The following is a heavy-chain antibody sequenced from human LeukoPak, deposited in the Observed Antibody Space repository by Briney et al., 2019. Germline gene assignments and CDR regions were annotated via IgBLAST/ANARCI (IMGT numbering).Heavy chain of an antibody. J-gene: IGHJ6*03. D-gene: IGHD3-10*01. CDR3: ARVSGGIAYYYYYMDV. CDR2: IIPIFGTA. Sequence: SVKVSCKASGGTFSSYAISWVRQAPGQGLEWMGGIIPIFGTANYAQKFQGRVTITADKSTSTAYMELSSLRSEDTAVYYCARVSGGIAYYYYYMDVWGKGTTVTVSS. CDR1: GGTFSSYA. V-gene: IGHV1-69*06.